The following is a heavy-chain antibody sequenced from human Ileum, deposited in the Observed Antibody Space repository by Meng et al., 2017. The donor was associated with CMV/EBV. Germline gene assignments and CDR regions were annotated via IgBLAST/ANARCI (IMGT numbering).Heavy chain of an antibody. CDR2: INQSGSS. V-gene: IGHV4-34*01. D-gene: IGHD2-2*01. CDR1: GGSLGGYY. J-gene: IGHJ4*02. CDR3: ASRRVVPATPHY. Sequence: CTVHGGSLGGYYWSWIRQPPGKGLEWIGEINQSGSSSYNPSLKSRVTISVDTSKNQFSLKLTSVTAADTAVYYCASRRVVPATPHYWGQGTLVTVSS.